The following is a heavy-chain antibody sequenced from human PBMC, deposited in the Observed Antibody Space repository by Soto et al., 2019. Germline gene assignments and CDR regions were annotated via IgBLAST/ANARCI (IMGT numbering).Heavy chain of an antibody. V-gene: IGHV3-21*01. CDR3: ASLTWFGELLDY. D-gene: IGHD3-10*01. CDR1: GFTFSSYS. CDR2: ISSSSSYI. J-gene: IGHJ4*02. Sequence: GGSLRLSCAASGFTFSSYSMNWVRQAPGKGLEWVSSISSSSSYIYYADSVKGRFTISRDNAKNSLYLQMNSLRAEDTAVYYCASLTWFGELLDYWGQGTLVTVSS.